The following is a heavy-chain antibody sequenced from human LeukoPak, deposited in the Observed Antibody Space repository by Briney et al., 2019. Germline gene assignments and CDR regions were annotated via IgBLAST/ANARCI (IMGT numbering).Heavy chain of an antibody. CDR1: GCSISSGDYY. J-gene: IGHJ3*02. V-gene: IGHV4-30-4*01. CDR3: AREEGDAFDI. Sequence: SETLSLTCTVSGCSISSGDYYWSWISQPPGKGLEWIGYIYYSGSTYYNPSLKSRVTISVDTSKNQFSLKLSSVTAADTAVYYCAREEGDAFDIWGQGTMVTVSS. CDR2: IYYSGST.